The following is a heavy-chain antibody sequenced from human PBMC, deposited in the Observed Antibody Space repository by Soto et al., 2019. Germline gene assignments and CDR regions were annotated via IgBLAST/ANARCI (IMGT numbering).Heavy chain of an antibody. Sequence: ESGPTRVNPTQTLTLTCTFSGFSLSTRGVGVGWIRQPPGKALEWLALIYWDDDKRYSPSLKSRLTITKDTSKSQVVLTMTNMDPVETATYYCARIGRLGLEDYFDYRGQGTLVTGSS. CDR3: ARIGRLGLEDYFDY. V-gene: IGHV2-5*02. D-gene: IGHD2-15*01. CDR1: GFSLSTRGVG. CDR2: IYWDDDK. J-gene: IGHJ4*02.